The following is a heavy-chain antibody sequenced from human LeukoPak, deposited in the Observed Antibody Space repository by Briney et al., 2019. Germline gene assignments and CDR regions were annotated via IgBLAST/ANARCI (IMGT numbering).Heavy chain of an antibody. CDR3: ARDRFRRVTHDAFDI. Sequence: QPGGSLRLSCAASGFTFSSYSMNWVRQAPGKGLEWVSYISSSSSTIYYADSVKGRFTISRDNAKNSLYLQMNSLRAEDTAVYYCARDRFRRVTHDAFDIWGQGTMVTVSS. V-gene: IGHV3-48*01. CDR2: ISSSSSTI. CDR1: GFTFSSYS. J-gene: IGHJ3*02. D-gene: IGHD2-21*02.